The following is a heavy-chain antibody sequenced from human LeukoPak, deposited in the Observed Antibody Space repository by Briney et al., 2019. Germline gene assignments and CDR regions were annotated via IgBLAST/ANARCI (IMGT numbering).Heavy chain of an antibody. Sequence: PGRSLRLSCAASGFTFSSYSMTWVRQAPGKGLEWVSSISISSSYIYYADSVKGRFTISRDNAKKSLYLHINSLRAADTAVYYCASARHYGDYALGNWGPGTLVTVSS. J-gene: IGHJ4*02. CDR3: ASARHYGDYALGN. V-gene: IGHV3-21*01. CDR1: GFTFSSYS. CDR2: ISISSSYI. D-gene: IGHD4-17*01.